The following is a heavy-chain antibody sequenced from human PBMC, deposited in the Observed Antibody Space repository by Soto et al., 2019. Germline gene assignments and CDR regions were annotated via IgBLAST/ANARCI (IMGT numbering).Heavy chain of an antibody. V-gene: IGHV4-61*01. CDR2: VYYSGTT. D-gene: IGHD1-26*01. CDR3: ARTTTVPTSVRSADSFAY. J-gene: IGHJ4*02. Sequence: SETLYLPCSVSGGSVSNKTYYWSWIRQPPGKRLEWIGYVYYSGTTNYNPSHKSRVTISVDLSKNQFSLTLSSVTTADTALYYCARTTTVPTSVRSADSFAYWGQGTLVTVSS. CDR1: GGSVSNKTYY.